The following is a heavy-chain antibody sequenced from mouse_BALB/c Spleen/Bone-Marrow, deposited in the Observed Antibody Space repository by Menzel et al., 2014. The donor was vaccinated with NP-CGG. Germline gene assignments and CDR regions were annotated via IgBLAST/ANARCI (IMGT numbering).Heavy chain of an antibody. D-gene: IGHD1-1*02. Sequence: VQLQESGTDLVRSGASVKLSCKASGYTFTSYWINWVKQRPGQGLEWIGNIYPSDSYTNYNQKFKDKATLTVDKSSSTAYMHLSSPTSEDSAVYYCTRDDGGFAYWGQGTLVTVSA. CDR3: TRDDGGFAY. J-gene: IGHJ3*01. CDR2: IYPSDSYT. CDR1: GYTFTSYW. V-gene: IGHV1-69*02.